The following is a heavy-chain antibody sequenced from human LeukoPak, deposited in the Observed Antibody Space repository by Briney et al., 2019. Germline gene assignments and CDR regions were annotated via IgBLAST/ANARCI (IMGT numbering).Heavy chain of an antibody. CDR2: ISWNSGSI. V-gene: IGHV3-9*01. Sequence: GGSLRLSCAVSGFTFSGFWMSWSRQAPGKGLEWVSGISWNSGSIGYADSVKGRFTISRDNAKNSLYLQMNSLSTEDTALYYCAKDTSPGIAAAGFNWFDPWGQGTLVTVSS. CDR1: GFTFSGFW. J-gene: IGHJ5*02. D-gene: IGHD6-13*01. CDR3: AKDTSPGIAAAGFNWFDP.